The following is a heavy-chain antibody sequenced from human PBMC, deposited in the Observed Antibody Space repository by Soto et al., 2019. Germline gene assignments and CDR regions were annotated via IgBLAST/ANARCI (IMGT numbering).Heavy chain of an antibody. CDR2: FYYSGST. CDR1: GGSISSTSYY. J-gene: IGHJ4*02. CDR3: ARHPSGGYNFFDY. D-gene: IGHD5-12*01. V-gene: IGHV4-39*01. Sequence: SETLSLTCTVSGGSISSTSYYWGWIRQPPGRGLEWIGSFYYSGSTYYNPSLKSRVSISVDTSKNQFSLKLSSVTAADTAVYYCARHPSGGYNFFDYWGQGTLVTVSS.